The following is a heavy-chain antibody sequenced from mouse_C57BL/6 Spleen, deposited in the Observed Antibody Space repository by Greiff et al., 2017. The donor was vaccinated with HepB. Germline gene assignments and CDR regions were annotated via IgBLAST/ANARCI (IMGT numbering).Heavy chain of an antibody. CDR2: IHPNSGST. Sequence: QVQLQQPGAELVKPGASVKLSCKASGYTFTSYWMHWVKQRPGQGLEWIGMIHPNSGSTNYNEKFKSKATLTVDNSSSTAYMQLSSLTSEDSAVYYCARSGGSDYYAMDYWGQGTSVTVSS. CDR1: GYTFTSYW. V-gene: IGHV1-64*01. J-gene: IGHJ4*01. D-gene: IGHD1-1*01. CDR3: ARSGGSDYYAMDY.